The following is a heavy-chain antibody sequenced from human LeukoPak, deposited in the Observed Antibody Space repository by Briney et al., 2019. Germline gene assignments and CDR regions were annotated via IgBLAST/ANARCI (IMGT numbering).Heavy chain of an antibody. CDR2: IYYSGST. CDR1: GGSISSYY. Sequence: SETLSLTCTVSGGSISSYYWSWIRQPPGKGLESIGCIYYSGSTNYNPSLKSRLTISIDTSENQFSLKLSSVTAADTAVYYCAREYSSSSGRRAFDIWGQGTMVTVSS. D-gene: IGHD6-6*01. CDR3: AREYSSSSGRRAFDI. V-gene: IGHV4-59*08. J-gene: IGHJ3*02.